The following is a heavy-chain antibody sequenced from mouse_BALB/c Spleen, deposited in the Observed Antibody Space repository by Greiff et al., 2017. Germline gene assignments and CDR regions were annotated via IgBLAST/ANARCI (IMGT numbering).Heavy chain of an antibody. CDR1: GFTFSSFG. Sequence: EVQLVESGGGLVQPGGSRKLSCAASGFTFSSFGMHWVRQAPEKGLEWVSYISSGSSTIYYADTVKGRFTISRDNPKNTLFLQMTSLRTEDTAMYYCAREGNYVYWGQGTTLKVTS. CDR3: AREGNYVY. CDR2: ISSGSSTI. J-gene: IGHJ2*01. D-gene: IGHD2-1*01. V-gene: IGHV5-17*02.